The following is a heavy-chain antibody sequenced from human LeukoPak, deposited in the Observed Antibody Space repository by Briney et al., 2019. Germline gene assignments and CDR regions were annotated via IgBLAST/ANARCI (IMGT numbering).Heavy chain of an antibody. D-gene: IGHD4/OR15-4a*01. V-gene: IGHV3-7*03. CDR2: IKQDRSEK. Sequence: GGSLRLSCAASGFTFTNYWMSWVRQAPGKGLELVANIKQDRSEKYYVDSVKGRFTISRDNAKNSLYLQMNSLRAEDTAVYYCARRAGAYSHPYDYWGQGTPVTVSS. J-gene: IGHJ4*02. CDR1: GFTFTNYW. CDR3: ARRAGAYSHPYDY.